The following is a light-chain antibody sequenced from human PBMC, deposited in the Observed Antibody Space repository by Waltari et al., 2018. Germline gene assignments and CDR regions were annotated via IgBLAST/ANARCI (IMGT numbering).Light chain of an antibody. CDR3: SSYTSTNTII. CDR1: GSDIGYYNF. J-gene: IGLJ2*01. CDR2: DVS. V-gene: IGLV2-14*03. Sequence: QSALAQSASVSGSPGPSITISCTGTGSDIGYYNFDSWYQQHPGKAPKLLIFDVSRWSSGVSHRFSGSKSGNTASLTFSGLQAEDEADYSCSSYTSTNTIIFGGGTKVTVL.